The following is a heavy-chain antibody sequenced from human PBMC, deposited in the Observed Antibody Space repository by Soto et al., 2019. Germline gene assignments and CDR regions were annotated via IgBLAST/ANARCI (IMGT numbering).Heavy chain of an antibody. CDR3: ARVKVGGQQLAVDY. Sequence: QVQLVESGGGVAQPGRSLRLSCAASGFTFSSYGMYWVRQAPGKGLEWVAVIWYDGSKKYYGDSVKGRFTISRDNSKNTLYLQMNSLRAEDTAVYYCARVKVGGQQLAVDYWGQGTLVIVSS. V-gene: IGHV3-33*01. CDR2: IWYDGSKK. J-gene: IGHJ4*02. CDR1: GFTFSSYG. D-gene: IGHD6-13*01.